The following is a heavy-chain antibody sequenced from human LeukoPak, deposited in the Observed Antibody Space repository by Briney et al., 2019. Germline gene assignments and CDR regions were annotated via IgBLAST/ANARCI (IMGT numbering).Heavy chain of an antibody. J-gene: IGHJ5*02. CDR2: ISGYNGNT. CDR3: ARMAYDILTGYFQPNWFDP. D-gene: IGHD3-9*01. Sequence: EASVKVSCEASGYTFTNYGISWVRQAPGQGLEWMGWISGYNGNTKNVQKFRGRVTMTTDTSTSTAYMELRSLRSDDTAVYYCARMAYDILTGYFQPNWFDPWGQGTLVTVSS. V-gene: IGHV1-18*01. CDR1: GYTFTNYG.